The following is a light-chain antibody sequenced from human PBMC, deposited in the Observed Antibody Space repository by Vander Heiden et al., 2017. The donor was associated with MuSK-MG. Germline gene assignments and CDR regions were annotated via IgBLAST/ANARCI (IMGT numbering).Light chain of an antibody. CDR1: SSHIGAGYD. Sequence: QSVLTQPPSVSGAPGQMVTISCTGRSSHIGAGYDVPWYQQLPGTAPKLLIYGNSNRPSGVPDRFSGSKSGTSAALAITGLQAEEEADYYCQAYDSSLSGHVVFGGGTKLTGL. J-gene: IGLJ2*01. CDR2: GNS. V-gene: IGLV1-40*01. CDR3: QAYDSSLSGHVV.